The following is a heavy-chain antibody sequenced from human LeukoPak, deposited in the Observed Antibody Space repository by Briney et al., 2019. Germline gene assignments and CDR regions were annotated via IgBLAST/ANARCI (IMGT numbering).Heavy chain of an antibody. J-gene: IGHJ4*02. CDR3: AKRAPYYFDY. CDR2: IAASGGST. Sequence: GGSLRLSCAASGFTFSTYVMNWVRQAPGEGLEWVSSIAASGGSTFYADSVKGRFTISRDNAKNTLYLQMHSLRAEDTALYYCAKRAPYYFDYWGQGTLVTVSS. V-gene: IGHV3-23*01. CDR1: GFTFSTYV.